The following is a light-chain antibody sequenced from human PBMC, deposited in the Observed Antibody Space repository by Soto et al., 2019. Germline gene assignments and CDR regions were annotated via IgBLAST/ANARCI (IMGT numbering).Light chain of an antibody. CDR3: GSYVGSSIWM. CDR1: SNAVGLYNL. CDR2: EVN. Sequence: QSALTHPASVSGSPVQSITISCTGSSNAVGLYNLVSWYQQRTGKDPKLFIYEVNERPSGISDRFYGSKSGNTACLTISGLQDEDEAAYRCGSYVGSSIWMFGGGTQLPVL. J-gene: IGLJ3*02. V-gene: IGLV2-23*02.